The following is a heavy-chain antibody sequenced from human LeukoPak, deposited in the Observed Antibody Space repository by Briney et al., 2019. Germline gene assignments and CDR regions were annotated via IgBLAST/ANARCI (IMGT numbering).Heavy chain of an antibody. D-gene: IGHD3-22*01. CDR3: AGAPYYYDNSGRYYYYYGMDV. J-gene: IGHJ6*02. Sequence: SETLSLTCTVSGGSISSYYWSWIRQPPGKGLEWIGYIYYSGSTNYNPSLKSRVTISVDTSKTQVSLKLSSVTAADTAVYYCAGAPYYYDNSGRYYYYYGMDVWGQGTTVTVSS. CDR2: IYYSGST. V-gene: IGHV4-59*01. CDR1: GGSISSYY.